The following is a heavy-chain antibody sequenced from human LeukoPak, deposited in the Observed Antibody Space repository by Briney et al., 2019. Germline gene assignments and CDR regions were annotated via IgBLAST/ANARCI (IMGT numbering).Heavy chain of an antibody. J-gene: IGHJ4*02. V-gene: IGHV1-2*02. Sequence: GASVKVSCTASGYTFTGYYMHWVRQAPGQGLEWMGWINLNSGGTNYAQKFQGRVTMTRDTSISTAYMELSRLRSDDTAVYYCARLLMNRYCSSTSCYTDYWGQGTLVTVSS. CDR2: INLNSGGT. D-gene: IGHD2-2*02. CDR1: GYTFTGYY. CDR3: ARLLMNRYCSSTSCYTDY.